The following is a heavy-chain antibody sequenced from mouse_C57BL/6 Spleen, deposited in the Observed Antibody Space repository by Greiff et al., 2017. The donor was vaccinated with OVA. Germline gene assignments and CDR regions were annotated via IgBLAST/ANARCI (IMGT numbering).Heavy chain of an antibody. CDR3: ARARGDVNWYFDG. J-gene: IGHJ1*03. CDR2: ISDGGSYT. CDR1: GFTFSSYA. D-gene: IGHD3-3*01. V-gene: IGHV5-4*03. Sequence: EVKLMESGGGLVKPGGSLKLSCAASGFTFSSYAMSWVRQTPEKRLEWVATISDGGSYTYYPDNVKGRFTISRDNDKNNLYLQMSHLKSEDTAMYYCARARGDVNWYFDGWGTGTTVTVSS.